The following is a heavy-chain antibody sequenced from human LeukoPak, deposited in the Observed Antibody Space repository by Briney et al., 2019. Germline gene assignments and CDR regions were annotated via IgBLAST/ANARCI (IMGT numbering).Heavy chain of an antibody. V-gene: IGHV1-69*04. CDR3: ARSGSYPLDAFDI. CDR2: IIPILGIA. Sequence: ASVKVSCKASGGTFSSYAISWVRQAPGQGLEWMGRIIPILGIANYAQKFQGRVTITADKSTSTAYMELSSLRSGDTAVYYCARSGSYPLDAFDIWGQGTMVTVSS. CDR1: GGTFSSYA. D-gene: IGHD1-26*01. J-gene: IGHJ3*02.